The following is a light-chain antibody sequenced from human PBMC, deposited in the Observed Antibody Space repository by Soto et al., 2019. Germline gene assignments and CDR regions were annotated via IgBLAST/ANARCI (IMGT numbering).Light chain of an antibody. V-gene: IGKV3-11*01. CDR1: QSVNIY. J-gene: IGKJ4*01. CDR2: DAS. CDR3: QQRSNWRVT. Sequence: EIVLTQSPATLSLSPGERATLSCRASQSVNIYLAWYQQKPGQAPRLLIYDASNRATGIPARFSGSESGTDFTITISSLEPEYIAVYYCQQRSNWRVTFGGGTKVDIK.